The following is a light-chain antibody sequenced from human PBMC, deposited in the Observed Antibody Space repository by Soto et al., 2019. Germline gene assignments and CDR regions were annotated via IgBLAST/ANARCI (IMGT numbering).Light chain of an antibody. J-gene: IGKJ1*01. V-gene: IGKV3-20*01. Sequence: EVAMAQTPGTLSLSPGERATLSCRASQSVSSSYLAWYQQKPGQAPRLLVYGASSRATGIQDRFSGSGSGTDFTLSIRRLEPEDFAVYYCKQYGSSPRTFGQGTKVDI. CDR2: GAS. CDR1: QSVSSSY. CDR3: KQYGSSPRT.